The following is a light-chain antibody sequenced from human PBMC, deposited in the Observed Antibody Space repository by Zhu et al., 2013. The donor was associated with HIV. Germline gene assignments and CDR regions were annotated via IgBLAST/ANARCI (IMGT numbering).Light chain of an antibody. J-gene: IGKJ2*01. V-gene: IGKV4-1*01. CDR1: QSVLYSSNNKNY. Sequence: DIVMTQSPDSLAVSLGERATINCKSSQSVLYSSNNKNYLTWYQQKPGQPPKLLIYWASTRESGVPDRFSGSGSGTDFTLTISSLQAEDVAVYYCQQYYSTPYTFGQGTKPGDQT. CDR2: WAS. CDR3: QQYYSTPYT.